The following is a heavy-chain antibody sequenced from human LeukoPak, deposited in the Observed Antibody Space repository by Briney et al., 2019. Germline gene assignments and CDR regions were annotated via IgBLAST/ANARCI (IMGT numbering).Heavy chain of an antibody. J-gene: IGHJ6*02. CDR1: GLSIGNNS. D-gene: IGHD2-15*01. CDR3: ARGPNRWWVVSRNWGMDV. V-gene: IGHV3-43*01. Sequence: GGSLRLSCAASGLSIGNNSMHWVRQAPGKGLEWVSLISWDESTTYYSDSVKGRFTVSRDSSKNSLHLQMNSLRTEDTALYYCARGPNRWWVVSRNWGMDVWGQGTTVTVSS. CDR2: ISWDESTT.